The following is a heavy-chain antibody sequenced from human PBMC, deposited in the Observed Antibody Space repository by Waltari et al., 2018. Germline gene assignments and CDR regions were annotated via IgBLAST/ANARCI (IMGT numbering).Heavy chain of an antibody. J-gene: IGHJ4*02. CDR1: GYSISRGYY. Sequence: QVQLQESGPGLVKPSETLSLTCAVSGYSISRGYYWGWIRQPPGKGLEWIGSISHSGSTYYPSSLKSRVTISVDTSKNQISLKLSSVTAADTAVYYCARGHEQLVRTDFDSWGQGTLVTVSS. CDR2: ISHSGST. CDR3: ARGHEQLVRTDFDS. D-gene: IGHD6-6*01. V-gene: IGHV4-38-2*01.